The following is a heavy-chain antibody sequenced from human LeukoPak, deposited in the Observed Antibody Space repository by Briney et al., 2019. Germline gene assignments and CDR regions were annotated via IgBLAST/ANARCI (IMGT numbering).Heavy chain of an antibody. D-gene: IGHD3-10*01. CDR3: ARDYGGERGGYYFDS. J-gene: IGHJ4*02. Sequence: ASVKVSCKASGYSFSGYYIHWVRQAPGQGLEWMGWINPRISGTNYAQIFQGRVTTTSDTSISTAYMELSRLGSEDTAVYYCARDYGGERGGYYFDSWGQGTLVTVSS. V-gene: IGHV1-2*02. CDR2: INPRISGT. CDR1: GYSFSGYY.